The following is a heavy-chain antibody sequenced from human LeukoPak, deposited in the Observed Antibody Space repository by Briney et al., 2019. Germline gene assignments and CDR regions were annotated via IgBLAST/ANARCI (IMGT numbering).Heavy chain of an antibody. CDR3: AREGSGD. D-gene: IGHD2-15*01. J-gene: IGHJ4*02. V-gene: IGHV4-30-4*01. CDR1: GVSISSYY. Sequence: KSSETLSLTCTVSGVSISSYYWSWIRQPPGKGLEWIGYIYYSGSTYYNPSLKSRVTISVDTSKNQFSLKLSSATAADTAVYYCAREGSGDWGQGTLVTVSS. CDR2: IYYSGST.